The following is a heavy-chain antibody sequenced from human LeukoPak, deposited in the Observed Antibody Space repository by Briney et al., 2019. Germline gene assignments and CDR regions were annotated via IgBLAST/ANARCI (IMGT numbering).Heavy chain of an antibody. CDR2: INPTGGST. Sequence: GASVKVSCKAFGYTFTGYYMHWVRQAPGQGLEWMGWINPTGGSTGYAQKFQGRVTMTRDMSTSTDYMELSSLRSEDTAIYYCARDNSVGDNAWWFDPWGQGTLVTVSS. CDR3: ARDNSVGDNAWWFDP. V-gene: IGHV1-46*01. D-gene: IGHD1-26*01. J-gene: IGHJ5*02. CDR1: GYTFTGYY.